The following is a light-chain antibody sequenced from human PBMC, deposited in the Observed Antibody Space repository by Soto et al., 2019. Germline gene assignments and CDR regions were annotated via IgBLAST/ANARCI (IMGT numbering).Light chain of an antibody. CDR1: NSNIQNNF. CDR3: GTWDDSLNTVV. Sequence: HSVLTQPPSVSAAPGQKVTISCSGSNSNIQNNFLSWYQQRPGTAPQLLIFDNDKRPSGIPDRFSGSKSGTSATLGITGLQSGDEADYYCGTWDDSLNTVVFGGGTKLTVL. J-gene: IGLJ3*02. V-gene: IGLV1-51*01. CDR2: DND.